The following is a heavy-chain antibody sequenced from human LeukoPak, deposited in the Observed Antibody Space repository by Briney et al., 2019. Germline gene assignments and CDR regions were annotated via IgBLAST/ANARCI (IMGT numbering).Heavy chain of an antibody. CDR1: GGSISSSSYY. V-gene: IGHV4-39*01. CDR2: TYYSGST. Sequence: PSETLSLTCTVSGGSISSSSYYWGWIRQPPGKGLEWIGSTYYSGSTYYNPSLKSRVTISVDTSRNQFSLKLSSVTAADTAVYYCARAAGTHYYDFWSGYYRGAFDPAESNYWGQGTLVTVSS. J-gene: IGHJ4*02. D-gene: IGHD3-3*01. CDR3: ARAAGTHYYDFWSGYYRGAFDPAESNY.